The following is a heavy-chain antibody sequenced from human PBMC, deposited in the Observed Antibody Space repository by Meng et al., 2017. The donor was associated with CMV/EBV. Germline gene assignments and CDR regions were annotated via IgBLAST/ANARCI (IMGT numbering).Heavy chain of an antibody. CDR2: SSAGTGKT. J-gene: IGHJ4*02. V-gene: IGHV1-3*01. Sequence: KASGYTFSNYAVQWVRQAPGQRPEWMGWSSAGTGKTECSQKFQGRVTITRDTSASTAYMELSSLRSEDTALYYCASTNCGGDCYYDFWGQGTLVTVSS. D-gene: IGHD2-21*02. CDR3: ASTNCGGDCYYDF. CDR1: GYTFSNYA.